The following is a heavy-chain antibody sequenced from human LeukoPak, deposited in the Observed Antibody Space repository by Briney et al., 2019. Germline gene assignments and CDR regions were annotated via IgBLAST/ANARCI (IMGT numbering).Heavy chain of an antibody. D-gene: IGHD6-13*01. CDR2: INHSGST. V-gene: IGHV4-34*01. CDR3: ARTPYSSPPKDAFDI. Sequence: SETLSLTCAVYGGSFSGYYWSWIRQPPGKGLEWIGEINHSGSTNYNPSPKSRVTISVDTSKNQFSLKLSSVTAADTAVYYCARTPYSSPPKDAFDIWGQGTMVTVSS. CDR1: GGSFSGYY. J-gene: IGHJ3*02.